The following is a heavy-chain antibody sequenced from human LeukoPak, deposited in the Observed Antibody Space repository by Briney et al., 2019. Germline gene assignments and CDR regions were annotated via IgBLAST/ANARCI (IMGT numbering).Heavy chain of an antibody. Sequence: GSLRLSCVASGFTFSSYWMHWVRQAPGKGLVWVSRINSDGSSTSYADSVKGRFTISRDNAKNTLYLQMDSLRAEDTAMYYCARGTGSYYSLGYWGQGTLVTVSS. V-gene: IGHV3-74*01. J-gene: IGHJ4*02. CDR1: GFTFSSYW. D-gene: IGHD1-26*01. CDR3: ARGTGSYYSLGY. CDR2: INSDGSST.